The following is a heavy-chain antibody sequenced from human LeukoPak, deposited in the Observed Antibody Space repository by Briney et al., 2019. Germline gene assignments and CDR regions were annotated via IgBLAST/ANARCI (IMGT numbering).Heavy chain of an antibody. D-gene: IGHD2-2*01. V-gene: IGHV1-69*01. Sequence: ASVKVPCKASGGTFSSYAISWVRQAPGQGLEWMGGIIPIFGTANYAQKFQGRVTITADESTSTAYMELSSLRSEDTAVYYYARDRVVVVPAAHYGAFDIWGQGTMVTVSS. CDR2: IIPIFGTA. CDR1: GGTFSSYA. J-gene: IGHJ3*02. CDR3: ARDRVVVVPAAHYGAFDI.